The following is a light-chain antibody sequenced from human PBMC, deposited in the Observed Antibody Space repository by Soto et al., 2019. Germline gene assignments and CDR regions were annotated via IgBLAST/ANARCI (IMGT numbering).Light chain of an antibody. CDR3: CSYAGSSTFYV. CDR1: SSDVGSYNL. Sequence: QSALTQPASVSGSPGQSITISCTGTSSDVGSYNLVSWYQQHPGKAPKLMIYEVSKRPSGVSNRLSGSKSGNTASLTISGLQAEDEADYYCCSYAGSSTFYVFGTGTKVTVL. CDR2: EVS. V-gene: IGLV2-23*02. J-gene: IGLJ1*01.